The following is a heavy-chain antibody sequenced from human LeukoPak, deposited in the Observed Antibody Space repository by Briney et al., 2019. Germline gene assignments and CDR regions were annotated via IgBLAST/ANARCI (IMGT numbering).Heavy chain of an antibody. CDR2: IVVGSGNT. D-gene: IGHD2-2*01. V-gene: IGHV1-58*01. CDR1: GFSFSSSA. CDR3: AADRQCSSTRCYPYNFDY. J-gene: IGHJ4*02. Sequence: ASVKVSCKTYGFSFSSSAVKWVRQARGQRLEWIGCIVVGSGNTNYAQKFQERVTITRDTSTSTAYMELSSLRSEDTAVYYCAADRQCSSTRCYPYNFDYWGQGTLVTVSS.